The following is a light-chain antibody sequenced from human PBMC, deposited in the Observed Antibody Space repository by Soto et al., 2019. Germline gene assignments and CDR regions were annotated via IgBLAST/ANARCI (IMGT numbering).Light chain of an antibody. CDR3: QQYDTSPLT. CDR1: QSISRSY. J-gene: IGKJ4*01. CDR2: GAS. V-gene: IGKV3-20*01. Sequence: EIVLTQSPGTLSLSPGERATLSCRARQSISRSYLAWYQQKPGQGPRLLIYGASSRATGIPDRFSGSESGTDFTLTISRLEPEDFAVYYCQQYDTSPLTFGGGTKVEIK.